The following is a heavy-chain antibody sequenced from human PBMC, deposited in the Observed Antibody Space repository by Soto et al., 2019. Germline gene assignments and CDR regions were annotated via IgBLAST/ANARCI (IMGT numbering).Heavy chain of an antibody. D-gene: IGHD5-18*01. V-gene: IGHV4-34*01. CDR1: GGSFSGYY. J-gene: IGHJ6*02. Sequence: KPSETLSLTCAVYGGSFSGYYWSWIRQPPGKGLEWIGEINHSGSTNYNPSLKSRVTISVDTSKNQFSLKLSSVTAADTAVYYCARGGYSYGYRFYYYGMDVWGQGATVTVSS. CDR2: INHSGST. CDR3: ARGGYSYGYRFYYYGMDV.